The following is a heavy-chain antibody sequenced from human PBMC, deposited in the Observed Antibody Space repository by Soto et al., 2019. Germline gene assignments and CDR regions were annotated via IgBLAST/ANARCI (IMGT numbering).Heavy chain of an antibody. V-gene: IGHV4-61*01. CDR1: GGSVSGDKNY. CDR2: ISYSGAT. D-gene: IGHD3-10*01. J-gene: IGHJ4*02. CDR3: AREVQVHTPAFVY. Sequence: QVQLQESGPGLVKPSETLSLICTVSGGSVSGDKNYWSWIRQSPGKGLEWIGYISYSGATNYNPSLKSRLTISVDRSKNQFALKLSSVTASDTALYFCAREVQVHTPAFVYWGQGTLVTVSS.